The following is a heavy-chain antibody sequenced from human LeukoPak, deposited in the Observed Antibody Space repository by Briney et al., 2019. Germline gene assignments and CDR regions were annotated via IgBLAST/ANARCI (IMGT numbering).Heavy chain of an antibody. V-gene: IGHV1-69*05. CDR1: GGTFSSYA. CDR2: IIPIFGTA. CDR3: AREKYDFWSGALGY. D-gene: IGHD3-3*01. Sequence: ASVKVSXKASGGTFSSYAISWVRQAPGQGLEWMGRIIPIFGTANYAQKFQGRVTITTDESTSTAYMELSSLRSEDTAVYYCAREKYDFWSGALGYWGQGTLVTVSS. J-gene: IGHJ4*02.